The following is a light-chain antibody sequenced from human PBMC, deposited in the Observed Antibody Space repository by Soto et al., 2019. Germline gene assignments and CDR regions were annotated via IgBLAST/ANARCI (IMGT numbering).Light chain of an antibody. V-gene: IGKV3-15*01. CDR1: QNVSSN. CDR3: QQYNNWTRIT. J-gene: IGKJ5*01. Sequence: EIGMTQSPGTVSVSPGERATLSCRASQNVSSNLAWYQQKPGQAPRLLIYGASTRATGIPARFSGSGSGTEFALTISSLQSEDFAVYYCQQYNNWTRITFGQGTRLEIK. CDR2: GAS.